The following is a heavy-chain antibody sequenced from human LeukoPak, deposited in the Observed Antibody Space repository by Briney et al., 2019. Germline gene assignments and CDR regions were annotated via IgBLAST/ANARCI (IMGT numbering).Heavy chain of an antibody. CDR1: GGPMYSYY. CDR2: LYPGVST. V-gene: IGHV4-4*07. D-gene: IGHD3-22*01. J-gene: IGHJ6*03. Sequence: SETLSLTCTVSGGPMYSYYWSWIRPTAGKGLEWIGRLYPGVSTNYNPSLKSRVTMSVDTSKNQFALKLSAVTAADTAVYYCARLKFYDSTGYSPGHYMDVWGRGTTVTVSS. CDR3: ARLKFYDSTGYSPGHYMDV.